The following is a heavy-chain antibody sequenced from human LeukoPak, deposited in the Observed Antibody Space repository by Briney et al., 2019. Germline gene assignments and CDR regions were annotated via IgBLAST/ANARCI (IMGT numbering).Heavy chain of an antibody. Sequence: GGSLRLSCAASGFTFSSYGMHWVRQAPGKGLEWVAVIGYDGRNTYYADSVKGRFTISRDNSKNTLYLQMNSLRAEDTAVYFCARDRGSHYLDYWGQGTLVTVSS. CDR1: GFTFSSYG. CDR3: ARDRGSHYLDY. CDR2: IGYDGRNT. J-gene: IGHJ4*02. D-gene: IGHD1-26*01. V-gene: IGHV3-33*01.